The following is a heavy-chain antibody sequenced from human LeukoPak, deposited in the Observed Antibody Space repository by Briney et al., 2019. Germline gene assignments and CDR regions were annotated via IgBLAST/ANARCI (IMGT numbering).Heavy chain of an antibody. Sequence: GGSLRLSCAACGFTFSDYFMSWNRQAPGKGLEWVSYISSSSSYTNYADSVKGRFTISRDNAKNSLYLQMNSLRAEDTAVYYCARAYSSGWDNWFDPWGQGTLLTVSS. CDR2: ISSSSSYT. CDR1: GFTFSDYF. CDR3: ARAYSSGWDNWFDP. V-gene: IGHV3-11*06. J-gene: IGHJ5*02. D-gene: IGHD6-19*01.